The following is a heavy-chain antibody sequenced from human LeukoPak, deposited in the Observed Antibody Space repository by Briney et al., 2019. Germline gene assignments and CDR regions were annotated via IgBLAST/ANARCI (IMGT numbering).Heavy chain of an antibody. V-gene: IGHV4-31*03. CDR1: GGSISSGGYY. J-gene: IGHJ3*02. CDR2: IYYSGST. Sequence: SQTLSLTCTVSGGSISSGGYYWSWIRQHPGKGLEWIGYIYYSGSTYYNPSLKSRVTISVDTSKNQFSLKLSSVTAADTAVYYCARSATFVSYAFDIWGQGTMVTVSP. CDR3: ARSATFVSYAFDI. D-gene: IGHD5-12*01.